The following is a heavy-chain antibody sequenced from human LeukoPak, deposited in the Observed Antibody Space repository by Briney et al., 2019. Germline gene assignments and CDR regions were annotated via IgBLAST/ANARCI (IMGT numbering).Heavy chain of an antibody. CDR3: AKEGTPQVSTWYDL. CDR2: ISYEGGTQ. Sequence: GGSLRLSCAAFGVTLSPYGMHWVRQAPGKGLEWVAVISYEGGTQHYADSVKGRFIISRDNPGNTLYLQMNILRTEDTAVYYRAKEGTPQVSTWYDLWGQGTQVIVSS. D-gene: IGHD3-10*01. CDR1: GVTLSPYG. J-gene: IGHJ5*02. V-gene: IGHV3-30*18.